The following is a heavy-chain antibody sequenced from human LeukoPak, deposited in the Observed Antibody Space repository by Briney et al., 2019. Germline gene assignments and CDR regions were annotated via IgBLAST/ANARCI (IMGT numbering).Heavy chain of an antibody. Sequence: SETLSLTCTVSGGSISSYYWSWIRQPPGKGLEWIGEINHSGSTNYNPSLKSRVTISVDTSKNQFSLKLSSVTAADTAVYYCARRGKDGYNYWYFDYWGQGTLVTVSS. CDR3: ARRGKDGYNYWYFDY. CDR2: INHSGST. V-gene: IGHV4-34*01. J-gene: IGHJ4*02. D-gene: IGHD5-24*01. CDR1: GGSISSYY.